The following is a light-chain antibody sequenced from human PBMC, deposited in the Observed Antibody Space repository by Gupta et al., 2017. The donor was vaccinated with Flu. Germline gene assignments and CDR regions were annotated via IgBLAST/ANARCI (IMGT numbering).Light chain of an antibody. V-gene: IGKV1-5*03. Sequence: DIQMTQSPSTLSASVGDRVTITCRASQSISSSLAWYQQKPGKAPKLLIYKASSLESGVPSRFSGSGSGTEFTLTSSSLQSDDFANYYGQQYNSFWTFGQGTKVEIK. CDR3: QQYNSFWT. J-gene: IGKJ1*01. CDR2: KAS. CDR1: QSISSS.